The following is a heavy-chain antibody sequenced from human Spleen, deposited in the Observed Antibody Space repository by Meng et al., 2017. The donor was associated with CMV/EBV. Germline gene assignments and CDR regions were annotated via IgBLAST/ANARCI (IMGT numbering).Heavy chain of an antibody. CDR3: ARVVTRWFDP. Sequence: VPLVEPGGGLVEPGGSLRLSCAASGFTFSSYWMHWVRQAPGKGLVWVSRINSDWSSTNYADSVKGRFTISRDNAENSLYLQMNSLRAEDTAVYYCARVVTRWFDPWGQGTLVTVSS. CDR2: INSDWSST. D-gene: IGHD4-23*01. CDR1: GFTFSSYW. V-gene: IGHV3-74*01. J-gene: IGHJ5*02.